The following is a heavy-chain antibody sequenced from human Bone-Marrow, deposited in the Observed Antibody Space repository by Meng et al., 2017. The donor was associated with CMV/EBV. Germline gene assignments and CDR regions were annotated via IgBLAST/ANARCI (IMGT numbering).Heavy chain of an antibody. CDR3: ARSGFRYREGLGLYYFDY. CDR1: GGSISSSSYY. J-gene: IGHJ4*02. V-gene: IGHV4-61*05. CDR2: IYYSGST. D-gene: IGHD2-15*01. Sequence: GSLRLSCTVSGGSISSSSYYWGWIRQPPGKGLEWIGYIYYSGSTNYNPSLKSRVTISVDTSKNQFSLKLSSVTAADTAVYYCARSGFRYREGLGLYYFDYWGQGTLVTVSS.